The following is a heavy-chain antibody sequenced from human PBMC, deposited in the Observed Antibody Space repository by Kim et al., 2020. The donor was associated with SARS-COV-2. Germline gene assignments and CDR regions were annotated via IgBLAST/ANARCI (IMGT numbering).Heavy chain of an antibody. D-gene: IGHD6-13*01. CDR1: GFTFSSFW. Sequence: GGSLRLSCAASGFTFSSFWMTWVRQAPGKGLEWVANIKQDGSEKYYVDSVKGRFTISRDNAKNSLFLQMNCLRAEDTAVYYCARGGSYSSSWSSFYHGMDVWGQGTTITVSS. V-gene: IGHV3-7*01. CDR3: ARGGSYSSSWSSFYHGMDV. J-gene: IGHJ6*02. CDR2: IKQDGSEK.